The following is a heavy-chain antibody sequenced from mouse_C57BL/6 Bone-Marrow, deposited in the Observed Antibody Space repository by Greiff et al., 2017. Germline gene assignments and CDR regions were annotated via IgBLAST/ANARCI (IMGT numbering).Heavy chain of an antibody. Sequence: EVMLVESGEGLVKPGGSLKLSCAASGFTFSSYAMSWVRQTPEQRLEWVAYISSGGDYIYYADTVKGRFTISRDNARNTLYLQMSSLKSEVTAMYYCTRRGQLRLYYYAMDYWGQGTAVTVSS. D-gene: IGHD3-2*02. V-gene: IGHV5-9-1*02. CDR3: TRRGQLRLYYYAMDY. CDR2: ISSGGDYI. J-gene: IGHJ4*01. CDR1: GFTFSSYA.